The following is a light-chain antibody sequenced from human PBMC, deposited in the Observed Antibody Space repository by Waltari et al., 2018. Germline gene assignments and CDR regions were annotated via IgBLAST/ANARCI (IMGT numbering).Light chain of an antibody. J-gene: IGLJ1*01. Sequence: QSALTQPASVSASPGQSITISCTGTSSNVGGYNFVSWYQQHPGKAPKLIIYDVTERPSGVSHRFSGSKSGNTASLTISGLQAEDEADYYCSSYTSTSSYVFGAETKVTVL. CDR3: SSYTSTSSYV. CDR1: SSNVGGYNF. V-gene: IGLV2-14*01. CDR2: DVT.